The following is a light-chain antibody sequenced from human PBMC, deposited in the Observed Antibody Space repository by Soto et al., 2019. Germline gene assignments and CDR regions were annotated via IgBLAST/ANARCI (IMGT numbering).Light chain of an antibody. V-gene: IGLV2-14*01. J-gene: IGLJ3*02. CDR1: SNDVGAYNY. CDR2: DVT. Sequence: SVLTQPASVSGSPGQSITISCTGTSNDVGAYNYVSWYQQYPGKAPKLMIYDVTYRPSGVSNRFSGSKSGSTASLTISGLQAEDEADYYCSSYTSSNTLVLFGGGTKLTVL. CDR3: SSYTSSNTLVL.